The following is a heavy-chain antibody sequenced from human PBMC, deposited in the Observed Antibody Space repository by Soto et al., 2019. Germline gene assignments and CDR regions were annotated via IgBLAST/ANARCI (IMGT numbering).Heavy chain of an antibody. V-gene: IGHV3-23*01. CDR1: GFTFSNYA. Sequence: GGSLRLSCAASGFTFSNYAMSWVRLAPGKGLEWVSAISGSGGSTYYADSVKGRFTISRDNSKNTLYLQMNSLRAEDTAVYYCAKELKYYYDSSGYYYYWGQGTLVTVSS. D-gene: IGHD3-22*01. J-gene: IGHJ4*02. CDR2: ISGSGGST. CDR3: AKELKYYYDSSGYYYY.